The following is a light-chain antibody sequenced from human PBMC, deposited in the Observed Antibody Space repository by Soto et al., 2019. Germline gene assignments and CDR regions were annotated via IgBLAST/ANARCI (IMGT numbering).Light chain of an antibody. V-gene: IGKV3-11*01. J-gene: IGKJ5*01. CDR2: GAS. CDR3: QQRSSWPSL. CDR1: QSVGSY. Sequence: EIVLTQSPATLSAYAGERVTLSCRASQSVGSYLVWYQQKPGQAPRLLIHGASNRSTGIPARFSGSGSGTGFTLTISSLEPEDFAVYYCQQRSSWPSLFGQGTRLEIK.